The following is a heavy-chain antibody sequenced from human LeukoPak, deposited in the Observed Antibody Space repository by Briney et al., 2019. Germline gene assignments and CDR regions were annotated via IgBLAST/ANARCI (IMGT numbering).Heavy chain of an antibody. Sequence: SETLSLTCAVYGGSFSGYYWSWIRQPPGKGLEWIGEINHSGSTNYNPSLKSRVTISVDTSKNQFSLKRNSVTAADTAVYYCARSNDFWDNWFDPWGQGTLVTVSS. V-gene: IGHV4-34*01. J-gene: IGHJ5*02. D-gene: IGHD3-3*01. CDR3: ARSNDFWDNWFDP. CDR1: GGSFSGYY. CDR2: INHSGST.